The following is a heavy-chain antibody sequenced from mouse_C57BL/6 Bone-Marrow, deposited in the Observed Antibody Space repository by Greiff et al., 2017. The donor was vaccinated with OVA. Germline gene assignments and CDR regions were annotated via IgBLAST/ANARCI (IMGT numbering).Heavy chain of an antibody. Sequence: QVTLKESGPGILQSSQTLSLTCSFSGFSLSTSGMGVSWIRQPSGKGLEWLAHIYWDDDKRYNPSLKSRLTISKDTSRNQVFLKITSVDTADTATYYCARNSGPYDYGGKGTTLTVSS. CDR3: ARNSGPYDY. CDR2: IYWDDDK. CDR1: GFSLSTSGMG. D-gene: IGHD3-2*02. J-gene: IGHJ2*01. V-gene: IGHV8-12*01.